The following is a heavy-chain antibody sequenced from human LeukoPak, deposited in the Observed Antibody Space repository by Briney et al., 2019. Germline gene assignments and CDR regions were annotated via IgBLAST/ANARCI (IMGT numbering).Heavy chain of an antibody. CDR2: IGISSGNT. CDR3: ARDHNYDFDN. Sequence: PGGSLRLSCAASGLTFRDYSMTWVRQAPGKGLEWISWIGISSGNTKYADSVKGRFTISGDNAKNSLYLQMNSLRVEDTAVYYCARDHNYDFDNWGQGTLVTVSS. J-gene: IGHJ4*02. D-gene: IGHD1-1*01. V-gene: IGHV3-48*04. CDR1: GLTFRDYS.